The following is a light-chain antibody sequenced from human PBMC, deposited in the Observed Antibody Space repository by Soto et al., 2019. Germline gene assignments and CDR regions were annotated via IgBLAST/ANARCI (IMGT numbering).Light chain of an antibody. CDR2: EGS. V-gene: IGLV2-23*01. J-gene: IGLJ2*01. CDR3: CSYAGSSTLV. Sequence: QSVLTHPASVSGSPGQSITISCTGASSDVGSYNLVSWYQQHPGKAPRLMLYEGSKRPSGISNRFSGSKSGNTASLTISGLQAEDEADYYCCSYAGSSTLVFGGGTKVTVL. CDR1: SSDVGSYNL.